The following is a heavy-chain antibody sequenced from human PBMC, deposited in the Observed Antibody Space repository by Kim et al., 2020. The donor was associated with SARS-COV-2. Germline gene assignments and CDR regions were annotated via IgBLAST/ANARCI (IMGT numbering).Heavy chain of an antibody. J-gene: IGHJ6*02. V-gene: IGHV4-4*07. CDR3: ARGEIAVAGTDYYYGMDV. CDR1: GGSISSYY. D-gene: IGHD6-19*01. Sequence: SDTLSLTCTVSGGSISSYYWSWIRQPAGKGLEWIGRIYTSGSTNYNPSLKSRVTMSVDTSKNQFSLKLSSVTAADTAVYYCARGEIAVAGTDYYYGMDVWGQGTTVTVSS. CDR2: IYTSGST.